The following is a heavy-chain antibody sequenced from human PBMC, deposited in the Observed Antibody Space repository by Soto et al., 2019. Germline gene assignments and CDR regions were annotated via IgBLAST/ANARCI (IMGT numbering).Heavy chain of an antibody. Sequence: KPSETLSLTCAVSGGSISSSNWWSWVRQPPGKGLEWIGEIYHSGSTNYNPSLKSRVTISVDKSKNQFSLKLSSVTAADTAVYYCARAAMGGSSWPFDYWGQGTLVTVSS. CDR2: IYHSGST. CDR3: ARAAMGGSSWPFDY. D-gene: IGHD6-13*01. CDR1: GGSISSSNW. V-gene: IGHV4-4*02. J-gene: IGHJ4*02.